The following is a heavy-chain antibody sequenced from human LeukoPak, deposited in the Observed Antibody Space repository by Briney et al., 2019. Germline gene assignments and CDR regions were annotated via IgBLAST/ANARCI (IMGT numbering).Heavy chain of an antibody. CDR2: IYPGDSDT. J-gene: IGHJ4*02. CDR1: GYSFASYW. Sequence: GESPKISCKGSGYSFASYWIGWVRQMPGKGLEWTGIIYPGDSDTRYSPSFQGQVTISVDKSISTAYLQWNSLKASDTAIYYCARQDGSAWYYFDYWGQGTLVTVSS. V-gene: IGHV5-51*01. D-gene: IGHD6-19*01. CDR3: ARQDGSAWYYFDY.